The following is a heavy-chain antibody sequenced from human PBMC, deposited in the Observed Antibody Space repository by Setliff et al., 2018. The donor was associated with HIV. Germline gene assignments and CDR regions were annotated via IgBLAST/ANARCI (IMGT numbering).Heavy chain of an antibody. Sequence: SETLSLTCSVFGDSMSPYYWSWIRQSASRGLEWIGRIYPSGGTIYNPSLRSRVTLSVDTSQNQFSLRLTSVTAADTAVYYCARDRGTRYGSGKDFDSWGQGILVTVSS. CDR2: IYPSGGT. CDR3: ARDRGTRYGSGKDFDS. J-gene: IGHJ4*02. CDR1: GDSMSPYY. V-gene: IGHV4-4*07. D-gene: IGHD3-10*01.